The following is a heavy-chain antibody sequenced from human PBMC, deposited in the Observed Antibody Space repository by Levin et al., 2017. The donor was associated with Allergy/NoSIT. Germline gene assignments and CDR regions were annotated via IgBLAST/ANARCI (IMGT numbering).Heavy chain of an antibody. Sequence: GGSLRLSCAASGFTFSSYAMHWVRQAPGKGLEWVAVISYDGSKKYYADSVKGRFTISRDNSKNTLYFQMNSLRTEDTAVYYCARDGLLLWFGEFSWFDRWGQGTLVTVSS. D-gene: IGHD3-10*01. CDR1: GFTFSSYA. CDR3: ARDGLLLWFGEFSWFDR. V-gene: IGHV3-30*04. CDR2: ISYDGSKK. J-gene: IGHJ5*02.